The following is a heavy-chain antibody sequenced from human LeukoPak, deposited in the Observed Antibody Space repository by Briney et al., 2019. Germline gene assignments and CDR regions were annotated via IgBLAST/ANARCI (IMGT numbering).Heavy chain of an antibody. J-gene: IGHJ6*02. CDR1: GFTFSDFA. Sequence: GGSLRLSCAASGFTFSDFAMHWLRQAPGKGLEYVSTISSNGISPYYANSVEGRFTISRDNSKNTLYLQMGSLRADDTAVYYCVRAHSIHNYHYGIDVWGHGTTVTVSS. CDR2: ISSNGISP. V-gene: IGHV3-64*01. CDR3: VRAHSIHNYHYGIDV. D-gene: IGHD3-3*01.